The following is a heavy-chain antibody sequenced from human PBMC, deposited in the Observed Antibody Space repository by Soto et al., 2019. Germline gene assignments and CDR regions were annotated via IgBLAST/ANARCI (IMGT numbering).Heavy chain of an antibody. J-gene: IGHJ4*02. Sequence: QLQLQESGPGLVKPSETLSLTCTVSGGSISSSTYYWDWIRQPPGKGLEWIGSIYYSGSTYYNPSLQRRVTSSVDTSKNHFSLKLSSVTAADTAVYYCARRGGSSTWALFDYWGQGTLVTVSS. D-gene: IGHD2-2*01. V-gene: IGHV4-39*02. CDR3: ARRGGSSTWALFDY. CDR2: IYYSGST. CDR1: GGSISSSTYY.